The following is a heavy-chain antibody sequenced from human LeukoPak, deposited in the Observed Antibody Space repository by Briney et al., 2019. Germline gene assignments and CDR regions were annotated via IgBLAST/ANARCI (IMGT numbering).Heavy chain of an antibody. CDR1: GFTFSSYA. J-gene: IGHJ4*02. CDR2: ISYDGSNK. CDR3: ARDVGIGSWAFDY. Sequence: PGGSLRLSCAASGFTFSSYAMHWVRQAPGKGLEWVAVISYDGSNKYYADSVKGRFTISRDNSKNTLYLQMNSLRAEDTAVYYCARDVGIGSWAFDYWGQGTLVTVSS. D-gene: IGHD6-13*01. V-gene: IGHV3-30-3*01.